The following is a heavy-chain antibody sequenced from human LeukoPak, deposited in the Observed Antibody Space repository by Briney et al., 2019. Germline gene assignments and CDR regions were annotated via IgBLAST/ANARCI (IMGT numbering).Heavy chain of an antibody. CDR2: IYPGDSDT. V-gene: IGHV5-51*01. CDR1: GYRFTSYW. Sequence: GESLKISCKDSGYRFTSYWIGWVRQMPGKGLEWMGIIYPGDSDTRYSPSFQGQVTISADKSINTAYLQWSSLKASDTAMYYCAGWAQWLPYYFDYWGQGTLVTVSS. J-gene: IGHJ4*02. D-gene: IGHD6-19*01. CDR3: AGWAQWLPYYFDY.